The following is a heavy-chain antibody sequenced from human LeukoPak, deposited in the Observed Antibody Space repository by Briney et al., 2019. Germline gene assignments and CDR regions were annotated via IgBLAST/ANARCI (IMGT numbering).Heavy chain of an antibody. V-gene: IGHV1-8*02. CDR3: AAALSSGYYLYFDY. J-gene: IGHJ4*02. D-gene: IGHD3-22*01. CDR1: GYTFTGYY. Sequence: VASVKVSCKASGYTFTGYYMHWVRQATGQGLEWMGWMNPNSGNTGYAQKFQGRVTMIRNTSISTAYMELSSLRSEDTAVYYCAAALSSGYYLYFDYWGQGTLVTVSS. CDR2: MNPNSGNT.